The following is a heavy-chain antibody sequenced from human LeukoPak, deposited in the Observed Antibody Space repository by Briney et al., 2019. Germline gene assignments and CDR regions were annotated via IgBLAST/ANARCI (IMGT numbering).Heavy chain of an antibody. Sequence: PGGSLRLSCAASGFTFSSYSMNWVGQARGKGLEWVSSISSSSSYIYYADSVKGRFTISRDNAKNSLYLQMNSLRAEDTAVYHCVSGTSLGAFDIWGQGTMVTVSS. CDR1: GFTFSSYS. D-gene: IGHD6-13*01. J-gene: IGHJ3*02. CDR2: ISSSSSYI. CDR3: VSGTSLGAFDI. V-gene: IGHV3-21*01.